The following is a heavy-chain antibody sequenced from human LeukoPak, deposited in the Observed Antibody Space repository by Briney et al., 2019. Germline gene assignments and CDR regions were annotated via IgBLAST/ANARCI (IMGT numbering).Heavy chain of an antibody. Sequence: SVKVSCKASGFTFSSSAMQWVRQARGQRLEWIGWIVVGSGNTNYAQKFQETVSISRDVSTSTAYMELSSLTSEDTAVYYCAADSSGYWGLDVWGQGTLVTVSS. D-gene: IGHD3-22*01. CDR3: AADSSGYWGLDV. J-gene: IGHJ3*01. CDR2: IVVGSGNT. V-gene: IGHV1-58*02. CDR1: GFTFSSSA.